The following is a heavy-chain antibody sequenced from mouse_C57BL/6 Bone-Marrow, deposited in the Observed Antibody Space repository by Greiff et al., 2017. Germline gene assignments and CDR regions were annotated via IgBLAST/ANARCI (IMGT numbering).Heavy chain of an antibody. CDR2: IRSKSSNYAT. CDR3: GGEGVAHYFDY. CDR1: GFTFNTSS. Sequence: EVQLVESGGGLVQPKGSLKLSCAASGFTFNTSSMPWVRQAPGQGLEWVARIRSKSSNYATYYADSVKDRCTTSRDESQSMLYLQMNNLKTEDTAMYYCGGEGVAHYFDYWGQGTTLTVSS. J-gene: IGHJ2*01. V-gene: IGHV10-3*01.